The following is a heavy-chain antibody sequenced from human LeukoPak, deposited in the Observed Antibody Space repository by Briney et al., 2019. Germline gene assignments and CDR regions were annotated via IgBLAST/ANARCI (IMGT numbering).Heavy chain of an antibody. V-gene: IGHV3-7*01. CDR3: ARSGIWYDSSAYFLAAY. CDR1: GFTFNVYW. Sequence: GGSLRLSCAASGFTFNVYWMSWVRQAPGKGLEWVANIKEDGSEKYYVDSVKGRFTISKDNAKNSLYLQMNSLRAEDTALYYCARSGIWYDSSAYFLAAYWGQGTLVTVSS. J-gene: IGHJ4*02. CDR2: IKEDGSEK. D-gene: IGHD3-22*01.